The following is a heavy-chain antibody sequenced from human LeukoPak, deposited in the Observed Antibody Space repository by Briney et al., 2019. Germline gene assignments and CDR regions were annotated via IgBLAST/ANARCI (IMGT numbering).Heavy chain of an antibody. CDR3: ARGGYCSDGSCYETAFDP. Sequence: GASVKVSCKASGGIFSSYGINWVRQAPGQGLEWMGGIIPIFGTTNYAQNFQGRVTITADKSTSTVYMELSSLRSEDTAIYYCARGGYCSDGSCYETAFDPWGQGTLVTVSS. J-gene: IGHJ5*02. V-gene: IGHV1-69*06. CDR1: GGIFSSYG. CDR2: IIPIFGTT. D-gene: IGHD2-15*01.